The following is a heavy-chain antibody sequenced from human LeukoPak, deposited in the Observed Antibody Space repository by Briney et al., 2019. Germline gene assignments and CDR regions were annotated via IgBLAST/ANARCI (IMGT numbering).Heavy chain of an antibody. Sequence: ASVKVSCKASGYTFTGYYMHWVRQAPGQGLEWMGWINPNSGGTNYARKFQGRVTMTRATSISTAYMELSRLRSDDTAVYYCARGNVVVPAAIPTYGMDVWGQGTAVTVSS. D-gene: IGHD2-2*01. CDR2: INPNSGGT. CDR3: ARGNVVVPAAIPTYGMDV. J-gene: IGHJ6*02. CDR1: GYTFTGYY. V-gene: IGHV1-2*02.